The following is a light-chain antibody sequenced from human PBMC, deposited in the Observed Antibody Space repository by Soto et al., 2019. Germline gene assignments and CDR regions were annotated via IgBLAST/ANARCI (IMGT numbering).Light chain of an antibody. Sequence: EIVLTQSPGTLSLSPGERATLSCRASQSVSSSYLAWYQQEPGQAPRLLIYGASSRATGIPDRFSGSGSGTDFTLTISRLEPEDSAVYFCQQYNNWPTWTFGQGNKVDIK. V-gene: IGKV3-20*01. CDR2: GAS. J-gene: IGKJ1*01. CDR3: QQYNNWPTWT. CDR1: QSVSSSY.